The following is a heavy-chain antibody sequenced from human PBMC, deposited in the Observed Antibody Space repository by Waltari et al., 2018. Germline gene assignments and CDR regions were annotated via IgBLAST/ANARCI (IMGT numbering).Heavy chain of an antibody. J-gene: IGHJ4*02. CDR3: ARDRPPSVAYFDY. CDR1: GYSISSGYY. D-gene: IGHD2-21*01. Sequence: QVQLQESGPGLVKPSETLSLTCAVSGYSISSGYYWGWIRQPPGKGLEWIGSIYHSGSTYYNPSLKSRVTISVDTSKNQFSLKLSSVTAADTAVYYCARDRPPSVAYFDYWGQGTLVTVSS. V-gene: IGHV4-38-2*02. CDR2: IYHSGST.